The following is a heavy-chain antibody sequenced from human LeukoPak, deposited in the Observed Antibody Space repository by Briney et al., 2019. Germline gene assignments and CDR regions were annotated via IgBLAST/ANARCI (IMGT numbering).Heavy chain of an antibody. Sequence: ASVKVSCKASGYTFTSYGISWVRQAPGQGLEWMGWISAYNGNTNYAQKLQGRVTMTTDTSTSTDYMELRSLRSDDTAVYYCARNFYYYSSGQRDAFDIWGQGTMVTVSS. CDR1: GYTFTSYG. D-gene: IGHD3-22*01. J-gene: IGHJ3*02. CDR3: ARNFYYYSSGQRDAFDI. CDR2: ISAYNGNT. V-gene: IGHV1-18*01.